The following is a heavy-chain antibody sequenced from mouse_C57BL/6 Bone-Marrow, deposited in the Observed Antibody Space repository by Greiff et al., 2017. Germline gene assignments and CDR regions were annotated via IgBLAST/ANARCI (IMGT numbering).Heavy chain of an antibody. J-gene: IGHJ3*01. D-gene: IGHD2-4*01. CDR1: GYTFTSYW. V-gene: IGHV1-50*01. CDR2: IDPSDSYT. Sequence: LKPGAELVKPGASVKLSCKASGYTFTSYWMQWVKQRPGQGLEWIGEIDPSDSYTNYNQKVKGKATLTVATSSSTAYMQLSSLTSEDSAVYYCARRSYYDYDWFAYWGQGTLVTVSA. CDR3: ARRSYYDYDWFAY.